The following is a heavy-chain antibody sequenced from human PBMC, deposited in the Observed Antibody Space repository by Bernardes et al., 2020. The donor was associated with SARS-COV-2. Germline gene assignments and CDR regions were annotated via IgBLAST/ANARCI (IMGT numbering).Heavy chain of an antibody. CDR2: ISYDGSNK. CDR3: ARDPRPMVRGVINYYYYGMDV. D-gene: IGHD3-10*01. V-gene: IGHV3-30*01. Sequence: GGSLRLSCAASGFTFSSYAMHWVRQAPGKGLEWVAVISYDGSNKYYADSVKGRFTISRDNSKNTLYLQMNSLRAEDTAVYYCARDPRPMVRGVINYYYYGMDVWGQGTTVTVSS. J-gene: IGHJ6*02. CDR1: GFTFSSYA.